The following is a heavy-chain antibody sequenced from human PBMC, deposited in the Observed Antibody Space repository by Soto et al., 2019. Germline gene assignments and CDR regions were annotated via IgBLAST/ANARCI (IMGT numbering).Heavy chain of an antibody. CDR1: GYSISSSNW. J-gene: IGHJ4*02. V-gene: IGHV4-28*01. Sequence: PSETLSLTCAVSGYSISSSNWWGWIRQPPGKGLEWIGYIYYSGSTYYNPSLKSRVTMSVDTSKNQFSLKLSSVTAADTAVYYCARHRGTISLTDYWGQGTLVTVSS. CDR2: IYYSGST. D-gene: IGHD3-9*01. CDR3: ARHRGTISLTDY.